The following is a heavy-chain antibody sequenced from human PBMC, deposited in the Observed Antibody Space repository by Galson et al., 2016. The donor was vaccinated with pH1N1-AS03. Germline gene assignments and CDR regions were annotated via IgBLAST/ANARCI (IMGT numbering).Heavy chain of an antibody. CDR3: VRSLAAAGNY. CDR2: ISYDGSGK. V-gene: IGHV3-30*04. J-gene: IGHJ4*02. Sequence: SLRLSCAASGFSFGDFALHWVRQAPGKGLEWVAFISYDGSGKYYADPVQGRVTISRDNSKNTVHLELNSLRGADTAVYYCVRSLAAAGNYWGQGTLVIVSS. CDR1: GFSFGDFA. D-gene: IGHD6-13*01.